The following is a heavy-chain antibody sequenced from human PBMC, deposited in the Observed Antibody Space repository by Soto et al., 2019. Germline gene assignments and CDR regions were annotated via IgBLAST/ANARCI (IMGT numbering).Heavy chain of an antibody. D-gene: IGHD3-3*01. CDR2: INPSGGST. J-gene: IGHJ6*02. Sequence: DSVKVSCKASGYTFTRYYMHWVRQAPGPGLEWMGIINPSGGSTSYAQKFQGRVTMTRDTSTSTVYMELSSLRSEDTAVYYCASTRGYDFWSGYYTYYYYYGMDVWGQGTTVTVSS. V-gene: IGHV1-46*01. CDR1: GYTFTRYY. CDR3: ASTRGYDFWSGYYTYYYYYGMDV.